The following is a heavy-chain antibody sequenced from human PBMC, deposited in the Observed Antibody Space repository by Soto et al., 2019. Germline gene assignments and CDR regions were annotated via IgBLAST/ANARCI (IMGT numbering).Heavy chain of an antibody. CDR2: IKSKTDGGTT. V-gene: IGHV3-15*01. J-gene: IGHJ5*02. CDR3: TTEEEVRGDKWFDP. CDR1: GFTFSNAW. D-gene: IGHD3-10*01. Sequence: GGSLRLSCAASGFTFSNAWMSWVRQAPGKGLEWVGRIKSKTDGGTTDYAAPVKGRPNISRDDSKNTLYLQMNSLKTEDTAVYYCTTEEEVRGDKWFDPWGQGTLVTVSS.